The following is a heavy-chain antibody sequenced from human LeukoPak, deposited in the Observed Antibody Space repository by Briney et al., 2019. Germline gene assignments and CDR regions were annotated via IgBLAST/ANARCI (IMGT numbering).Heavy chain of an antibody. CDR3: AKDAKYVFFDY. Sequence: PGRSLRLSCAASGFTFSTYAMHWVRQGPGKGLEWVAVISYDGSNKYYADSVKGRFTISRDNSKNTLYLQMSSLRAEDTAVYYCAKDAKYVFFDYWGQGTLVTVSS. CDR1: GFTFSTYA. V-gene: IGHV3-30-3*01. D-gene: IGHD4/OR15-4a*01. J-gene: IGHJ4*02. CDR2: ISYDGSNK.